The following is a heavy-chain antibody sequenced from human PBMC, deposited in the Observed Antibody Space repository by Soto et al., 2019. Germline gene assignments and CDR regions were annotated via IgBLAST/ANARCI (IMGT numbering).Heavy chain of an antibody. V-gene: IGHV4-61*01. CDR3: ARARPDSAGSSLGRRLDV. CDR2: IFFTGAI. CDR1: GDSVTFGHHY. Sequence: QVQLQESGPGLVKPSGTLSLICIVSGDSVTFGHHYWSWIRQPPGKGLKWIGHIFFTGAINYSPSLKSRVTMSVDSSKSPFSLNLTSVSAADSAIYYCARARPDSAGSSLGRRLDVWGQGTTVTVSS. J-gene: IGHJ6*02. D-gene: IGHD3-10*01.